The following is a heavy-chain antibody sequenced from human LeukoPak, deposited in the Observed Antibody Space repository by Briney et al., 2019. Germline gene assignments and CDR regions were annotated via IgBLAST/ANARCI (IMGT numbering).Heavy chain of an antibody. CDR1: GFTFDDYA. J-gene: IGHJ3*02. CDR2: INWNSDSI. Sequence: GGSLRLSCAVSGFTFDDYAMHWVRQVPGKGLEWVSGINWNSDSIGYADSVKGRFTTSRDNSKNTLYLQMNSLRAEDTAVYYCAREGIGYALDIWGQGTMVTVSS. D-gene: IGHD3-16*01. CDR3: AREGIGYALDI. V-gene: IGHV3-9*01.